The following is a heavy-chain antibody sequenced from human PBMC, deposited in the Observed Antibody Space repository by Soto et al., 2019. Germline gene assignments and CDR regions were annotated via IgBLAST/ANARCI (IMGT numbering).Heavy chain of an antibody. CDR2: ISTYNGYT. D-gene: IGHD3-16*01. CDR1: GYSFSSYG. J-gene: IGHJ4*02. Sequence: ASVKVSCKASGYSFSSYGISWVRQAPGQGLEWMGWISTYNGYTNYSHSLQGRVTMTIDTSTSTAYTELRSLTSDDTAVYYCARAAPSQMMIDYWGQGTLVIVSS. CDR3: ARAAPSQMMIDY. V-gene: IGHV1-18*01.